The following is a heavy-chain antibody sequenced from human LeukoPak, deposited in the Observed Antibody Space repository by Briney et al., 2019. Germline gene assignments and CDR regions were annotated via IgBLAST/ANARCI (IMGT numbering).Heavy chain of an antibody. J-gene: IGHJ4*02. CDR3: AKDVGKWESLHSFDY. CDR2: ISGSGAST. V-gene: IGHV3-23*01. Sequence: GGSLRLSCLTSGFTFSTNAMSWVRQAPGKGLEWISGISGSGASTYYADSVTGRFTISRDNSRNTLYLQMNSLRGDDTAVYYCAKDVGKWESLHSFDYWGQGTLVTVSS. D-gene: IGHD1-26*01. CDR1: GFTFSTNA.